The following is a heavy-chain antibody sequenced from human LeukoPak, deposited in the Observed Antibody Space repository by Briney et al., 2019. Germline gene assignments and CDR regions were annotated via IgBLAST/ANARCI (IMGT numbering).Heavy chain of an antibody. V-gene: IGHV4-59*01. Sequence: SETLSLTCTVSGGSISRNYWSWIRQPPGKGLEWIGYIYYSGSTNYNPSLKSRVTISVDTSKNQFSLKLSSVTAADTAVYYCARARETYYYDSSGPLLFDYWGQGTLVTVSS. CDR2: IYYSGST. CDR1: GGSISRNY. J-gene: IGHJ4*02. D-gene: IGHD3-22*01. CDR3: ARARETYYYDSSGPLLFDY.